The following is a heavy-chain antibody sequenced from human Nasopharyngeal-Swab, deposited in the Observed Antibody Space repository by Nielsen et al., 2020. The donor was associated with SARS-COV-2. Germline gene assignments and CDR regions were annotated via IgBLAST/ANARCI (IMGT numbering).Heavy chain of an antibody. CDR1: GFTVGNNY. CDR3: AKDGGGLTGDLYYFDY. Sequence: GGSLRLSCAASGFTVGNNYMTWVRQAPGKGLQWVSVIYSGGSTYYADSVKGRFTISRDNAKNSLYLQMNSLRAEDTALYYCAKDGGGLTGDLYYFDYWGQGTLVTVSS. D-gene: IGHD7-27*01. V-gene: IGHV3-53*05. J-gene: IGHJ4*02. CDR2: IYSGGST.